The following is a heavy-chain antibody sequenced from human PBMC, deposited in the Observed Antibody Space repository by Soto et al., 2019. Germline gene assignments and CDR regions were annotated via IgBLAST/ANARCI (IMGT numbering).Heavy chain of an antibody. J-gene: IGHJ6*02. CDR3: ARIYSRNYIYYYGLDV. Sequence: ASETLSLTCTVSGGSVSSGSYSWSWIRQPPGKGLEWMGYIYNSGTTDYNPSLKSRVTISVDTSKNQFSLNLSSVTAADTAIYYCARIYSRNYIYYYGLDVWGQGTTVTVSS. CDR1: GGSVSSGSYS. D-gene: IGHD6-13*01. V-gene: IGHV4-61*01. CDR2: IYNSGTT.